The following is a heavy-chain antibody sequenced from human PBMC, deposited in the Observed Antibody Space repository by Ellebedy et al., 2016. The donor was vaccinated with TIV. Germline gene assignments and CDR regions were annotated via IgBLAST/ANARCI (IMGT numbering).Heavy chain of an antibody. CDR2: NSAYNGNT. CDR1: GYPFPNYG. V-gene: IGHV1-18*04. J-gene: IGHJ4*02. CDR3: ARDVPADAAALLDY. D-gene: IGHD2-2*01. Sequence: AASVKVSCKASGYPFPNYGVSWVRQAPGQGLEWVGWNSAYNGNTKYGQKFQGRISLTTDTSTGTAYMELRSLRSADTGVYFCARDVPADAAALLDYWGQGTRVTVSS.